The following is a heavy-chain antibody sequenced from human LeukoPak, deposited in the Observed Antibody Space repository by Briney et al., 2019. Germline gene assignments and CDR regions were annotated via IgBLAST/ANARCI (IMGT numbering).Heavy chain of an antibody. Sequence: PGGSLRLSCTASGFTFGDYALIWVRQAPGKGLEWVGFIRSKAYGGTTEYAASVKGRFTISRDDSKSIAYLQMNSLKTEDTAVYYDTRGYGDYRADYWGQGTLVTVSS. CDR3: TRGYGDYRADY. D-gene: IGHD4-17*01. CDR2: IRSKAYGGTT. CDR1: GFTFGDYA. V-gene: IGHV3-49*04. J-gene: IGHJ4*02.